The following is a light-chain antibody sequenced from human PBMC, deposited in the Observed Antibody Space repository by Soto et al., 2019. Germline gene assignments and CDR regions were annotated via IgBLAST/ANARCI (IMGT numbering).Light chain of an antibody. J-gene: IGLJ7*01. V-gene: IGLV1-40*01. CDR1: SSNIGAGYD. Sequence: QLVLTQPPSVSGAPGQRVTISCTGSSSNIGAGYDVHWYQQLPGTAPKLLIYGNSNRPSGVPDQFSGSKSGTSASLAITGLQAEDEADYYCQSYDSSLSGSVFGGGTQLTVL. CDR3: QSYDSSLSGSV. CDR2: GNS.